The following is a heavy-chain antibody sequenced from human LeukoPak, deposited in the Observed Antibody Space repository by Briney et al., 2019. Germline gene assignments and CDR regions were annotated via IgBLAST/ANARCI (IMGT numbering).Heavy chain of an antibody. J-gene: IGHJ4*02. D-gene: IGHD6-25*01. Sequence: GESLKISCKGSGYSFTSYWIGWVRQMPGKGLEWMGIIYPGDSDTRYSPSFQGQVTTSADKSISTAYLQWSSLKASDTAMYYCARRLTYSSGRRYFDYWGQGTLVTVSS. CDR2: IYPGDSDT. CDR1: GYSFTSYW. CDR3: ARRLTYSSGRRYFDY. V-gene: IGHV5-51*01.